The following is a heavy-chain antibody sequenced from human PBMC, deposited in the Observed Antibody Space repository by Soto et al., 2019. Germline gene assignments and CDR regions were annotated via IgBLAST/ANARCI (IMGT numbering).Heavy chain of an antibody. V-gene: IGHV3-48*01. J-gene: IGHJ4*02. D-gene: IGHD3-22*01. CDR3: GSSASPDAY. Sequence: EVQLVESGGGLVQPGGSLRLSCVASGFIFNSYSMNWVRQAPGKGLEWISYINSGSNSVFYADSVKGRFPISRDNAKNSLYLQMNSLRAEDTAVYYCGSSASPDAYWGQGTLVTVSS. CDR2: INSGSNSV. CDR1: GFIFNSYS.